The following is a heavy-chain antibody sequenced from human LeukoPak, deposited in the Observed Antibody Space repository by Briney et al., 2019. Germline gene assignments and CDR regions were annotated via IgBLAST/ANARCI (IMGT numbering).Heavy chain of an antibody. D-gene: IGHD5-24*01. V-gene: IGHV4-59*12. J-gene: IGHJ4*02. CDR2: IYYSGST. CDR3: ARDEMATIDY. CDR1: GGSISSYY. Sequence: PSETLSLTCTVSGGSISSYYWSWIRQPPGKGLEWIGYIYYSGSTNYNPSLKSRVTISVDTSKNQFSLKLSSVTAADTAVYYCARDEMATIDYWGQGTLVTVSS.